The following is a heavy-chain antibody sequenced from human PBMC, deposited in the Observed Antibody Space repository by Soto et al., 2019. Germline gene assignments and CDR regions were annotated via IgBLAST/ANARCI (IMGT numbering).Heavy chain of an antibody. J-gene: IGHJ1*01. Sequence: ASVNVSCKASGYIFTSYGITWVRQAPGQGLEWMGWISSYTGNTIYAQMLQGRVSMTTDTSTNTAYMELRSLRSDDTAVYYCARTFYYDSSGYYYWDFQHWGQGTLVTVSS. CDR1: GYIFTSYG. V-gene: IGHV1-18*01. D-gene: IGHD3-22*01. CDR3: ARTFYYDSSGYYYWDFQH. CDR2: ISSYTGNT.